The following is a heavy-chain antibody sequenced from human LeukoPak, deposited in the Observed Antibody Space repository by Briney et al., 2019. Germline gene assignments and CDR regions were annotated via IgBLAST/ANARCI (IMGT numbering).Heavy chain of an antibody. CDR1: DGSFNGYY. Sequence: KPSETLSLTCAVYDGSFNGYYWSWIRQPPGKGLGWIGEIDHSGTTNYNPSLASRVTISVDPSQNQFSLNLNSVTAADTAVYYCASVTQGYYDDSGFFDYWGQGTLVTVSS. V-gene: IGHV4-34*01. D-gene: IGHD3-22*01. CDR3: ASVTQGYYDDSGFFDY. CDR2: IDHSGTT. J-gene: IGHJ4*01.